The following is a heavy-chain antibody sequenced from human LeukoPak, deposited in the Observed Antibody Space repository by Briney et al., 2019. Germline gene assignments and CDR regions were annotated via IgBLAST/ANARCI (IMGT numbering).Heavy chain of an antibody. CDR1: GGTFSSYA. CDR2: IIPIFGTA. V-gene: IGHV1-69*05. D-gene: IGHD3-10*01. J-gene: IGHJ4*02. CDR3: ATGGPRGSYYYGSNN. Sequence: GASVKVSCKASGGTFSSYAISWVRQAPGQGLEWMGGIIPIFGTANYAQKFQGRVTITTDESTSTAYMELRSLRSDDTAVYYCATGGPRGSYYYGSNNWGQGTLVTVSS.